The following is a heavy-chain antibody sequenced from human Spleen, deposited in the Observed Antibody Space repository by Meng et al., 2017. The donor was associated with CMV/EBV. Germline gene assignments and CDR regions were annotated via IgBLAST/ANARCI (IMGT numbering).Heavy chain of an antibody. CDR2: VNPRGGDT. CDR3: ARQDQLLFGGAFDV. J-gene: IGHJ3*01. D-gene: IGHD2-21*02. V-gene: IGHV1-46*01. Sequence: ASVKVSCKASGYSFSSYYIHWVRQAPGQGLEWVGTVNPRGGDTSNAQKFQGRVTMTRDTSTSTVYMELGSLRSGDTALYYCARQDQLLFGGAFDVWGQGTMVTVSS. CDR1: GYSFSSYY.